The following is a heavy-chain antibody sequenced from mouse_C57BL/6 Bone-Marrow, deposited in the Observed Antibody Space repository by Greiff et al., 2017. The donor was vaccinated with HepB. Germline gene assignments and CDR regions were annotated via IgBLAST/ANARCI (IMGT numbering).Heavy chain of an antibody. CDR3: ARPVYDGYFYWYFDD. J-gene: IGHJ1*03. CDR2: ISNGGGST. CDR1: GFTFSDYY. V-gene: IGHV5-12*01. Sequence: EVQLVESGGGLVQPGGSLKLSCAASGFTFSDYYMYWVRQTPEKRLEWVAYISNGGGSTYYPDTVKGRFTISRDNAKNTLYLQMSRLKSEDTAMYYCARPVYDGYFYWYFDDWGTGTTVTVSS. D-gene: IGHD2-3*01.